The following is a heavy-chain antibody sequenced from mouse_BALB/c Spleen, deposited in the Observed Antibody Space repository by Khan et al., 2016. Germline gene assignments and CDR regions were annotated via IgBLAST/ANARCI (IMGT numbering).Heavy chain of an antibody. CDR1: GFTFSDYY. Sequence: EVELVESGGGLVKPGGSLKLSCAASGFTFSDYYMYWIRQTPEKRLEWVATISDGGDYTYYQDSVKGRFTISRDKAKNNLYLQLSSLKSEDTAMYYCARDWPYAMDYWGQGTSVTVSS. J-gene: IGHJ4*01. CDR3: ARDWPYAMDY. CDR2: ISDGGDYT. V-gene: IGHV5-4*02.